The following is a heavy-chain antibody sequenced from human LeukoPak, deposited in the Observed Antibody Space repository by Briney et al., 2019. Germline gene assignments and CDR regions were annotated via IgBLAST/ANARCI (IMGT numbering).Heavy chain of an antibody. Sequence: GGSLRLSCAASAASGFTFSSYAFHWVRQAPGKGLERVAVISYDGNNKYYADSVRGRFTISRDNSKSTLFLQMNSLRVEDTAVYYCATEGSVNYYYDISGYYNHWGQGTLVTVSS. CDR1: GFTFSSYA. CDR2: ISYDGNNK. J-gene: IGHJ4*02. V-gene: IGHV3-30-3*01. D-gene: IGHD3-22*01. CDR3: ATEGSVNYYYDISGYYNH.